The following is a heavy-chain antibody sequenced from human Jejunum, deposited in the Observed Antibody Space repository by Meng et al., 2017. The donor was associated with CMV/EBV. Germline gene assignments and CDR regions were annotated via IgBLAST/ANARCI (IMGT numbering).Heavy chain of an antibody. CDR3: ARDGEGRWLQLGC. Sequence: SGDSISSGGYFWGWVRQPPGEGLEWIGSIDYSGTTRYNPSLGSRVVISVDTSMNQLTLRLDSVTAADTAVYYCARDGEGRWLQLGCWGQGTLVTVSS. D-gene: IGHD5-24*01. CDR1: GDSISSGGYF. J-gene: IGHJ4*02. V-gene: IGHV4-39*06. CDR2: IDYSGTT.